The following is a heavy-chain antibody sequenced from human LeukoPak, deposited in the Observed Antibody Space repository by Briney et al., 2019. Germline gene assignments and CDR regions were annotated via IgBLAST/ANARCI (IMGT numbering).Heavy chain of an antibody. V-gene: IGHV3-20*04. CDR1: VFTFDDYG. CDR2: INWNGGST. Sequence: GGALRLSCAPSVFTFDDYGMSWGRPAPEEGLEWVSGINWNGGSTGYADSVKGRFTISRDNAKNSLYLQMNSLRAEDTALYYCARSAVGFDYWGQGSLVTVSS. CDR3: ARSAVGFDY. D-gene: IGHD6-19*01. J-gene: IGHJ4*02.